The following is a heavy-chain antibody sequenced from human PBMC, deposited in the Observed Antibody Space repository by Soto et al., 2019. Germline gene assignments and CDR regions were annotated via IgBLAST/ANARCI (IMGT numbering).Heavy chain of an antibody. CDR1: GYTFTSYA. D-gene: IGHD2-2*01. Sequence: ASVKVSCKASGYTFTSYAMHWVRQAPGQRFEWMGWINAGNGNTKYSQKFQGRVTITRDTSASTAYMELSSLRSEDTAVYYCAVGPCSSTSCYSDNFDPWGQGTLVTVSS. CDR2: INAGNGNT. J-gene: IGHJ5*02. V-gene: IGHV1-3*01. CDR3: AVGPCSSTSCYSDNFDP.